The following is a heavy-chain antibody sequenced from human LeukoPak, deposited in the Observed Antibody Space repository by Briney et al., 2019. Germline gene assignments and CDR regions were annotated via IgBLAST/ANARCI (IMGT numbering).Heavy chain of an antibody. CDR1: GVTISSSSSY. CDR3: AGQTGSGLFILP. J-gene: IGHJ4*02. CDR2: IYYSSNT. V-gene: IGHV4-39*01. D-gene: IGHD3/OR15-3a*01. Sequence: SETLSLTCTVSGVTISSSSSYWGGIRQPPGKGLECIASIYYSSNTYYNASINSKVFISIATSKTQFSLRITSVTAADTAVYYCAGQTGSGLFILPGGQGTLVTVSS.